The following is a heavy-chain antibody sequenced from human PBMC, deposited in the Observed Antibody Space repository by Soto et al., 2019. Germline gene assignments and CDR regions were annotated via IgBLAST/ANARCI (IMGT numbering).Heavy chain of an antibody. V-gene: IGHV1-24*01. J-gene: IGHJ6*03. CDR3: ATSARKAYMVYYYYYYMDV. Sequence: GASGKVSCKVSGYTLTEFSMHWVQQPPGKGLECRGGFDPEDGETIYAQKFQGRVTMTEDTSPDTAYMELSSLRSEDTAVYYCATSARKAYMVYYYYYYMDVWGKGTTVTVSS. CDR1: GYTLTEFS. CDR2: FDPEDGET. D-gene: IGHD6-6*01.